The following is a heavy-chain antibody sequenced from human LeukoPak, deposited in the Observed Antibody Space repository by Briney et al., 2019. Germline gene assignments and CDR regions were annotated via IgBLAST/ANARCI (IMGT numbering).Heavy chain of an antibody. CDR1: GYFFTNFW. CDR3: ARPSDMSGTTLHWYFDL. D-gene: IGHD1-7*01. V-gene: IGHV5-51*01. Sequence: RGESLKISCKCSGYFFTNFWIAWVRQMPGKGLEWMGTIYPGDSDTRYSPSFQGQVTISADKSASTTYLQWSSLKASDTAMYFCARPSDMSGTTLHWYFDLWGRGTPVTVSS. CDR2: IYPGDSDT. J-gene: IGHJ2*01.